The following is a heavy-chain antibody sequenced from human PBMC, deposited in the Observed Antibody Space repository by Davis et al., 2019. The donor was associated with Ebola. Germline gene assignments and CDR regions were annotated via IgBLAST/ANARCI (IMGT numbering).Heavy chain of an antibody. V-gene: IGHV4-61*01. Sequence: SETLSLTCTVSGGSVSSGSYYWSWIRQPPGKGLEWIGYIYYSGSTFYSGSTSYNPSLKSRVTLSLDTSSNQLSLTLNSVTAADTAVYYCARHPQRERNLDYWGQGTLVTVSS. D-gene: IGHD1-1*01. CDR3: ARHPQRERNLDY. CDR1: GGSVSSGSYY. CDR2: IYYSGSTFYSGST. J-gene: IGHJ4*02.